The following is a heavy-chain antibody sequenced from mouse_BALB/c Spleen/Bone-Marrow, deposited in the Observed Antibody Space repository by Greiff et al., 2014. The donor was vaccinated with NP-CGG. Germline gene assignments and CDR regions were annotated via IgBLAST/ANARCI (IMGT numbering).Heavy chain of an antibody. D-gene: IGHD2-4*01. J-gene: IGHJ3*01. CDR3: ARDQGYDDTGVFAY. CDR2: ISAGGSYT. CDR1: GFTFSDYY. Sequence: EVQLVESGGGLVKPGGSLKLSCAASGFTFSDYYMYWVRQTPEKRLEWVATISAGGSYTHYPNSVKGRITISTYNAKNNLYLQMTSLKSEDTAMYYCARDQGYDDTGVFAYWGQGTLVTVSA. V-gene: IGHV5-4*02.